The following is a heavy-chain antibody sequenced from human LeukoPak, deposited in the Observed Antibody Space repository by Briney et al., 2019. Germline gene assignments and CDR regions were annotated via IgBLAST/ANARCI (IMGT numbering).Heavy chain of an antibody. CDR3: NKRGVVAATTGYYYYYMDV. D-gene: IGHD2-15*01. CDR1: GVSITSYY. V-gene: IGHV4-4*07. Sequence: SETLSLTCSVSGVSITSYYWSWIRQPAGKGLEWIGRIYTSGTTNYNPSLKSRVTMSVDTSKNQFSLKLSSVTAADTAVYYCNKRGVVAATTGYYYYYMDVWGKGTTVTVSS. CDR2: IYTSGTT. J-gene: IGHJ6*03.